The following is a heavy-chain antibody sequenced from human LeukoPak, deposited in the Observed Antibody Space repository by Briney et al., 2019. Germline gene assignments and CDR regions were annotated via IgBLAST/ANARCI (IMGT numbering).Heavy chain of an antibody. Sequence: SETLSLTCTVSGDSISTYYWSWIRQPPGKGLEWIGYIYYSGSTNYSPSLKSRVTMSVDTSKNQFSLNLSSVTAADTAVYYCARDSGTYRLFDHWGQGTLVTGSS. CDR1: GDSISTYY. D-gene: IGHD1-26*01. V-gene: IGHV4-59*01. J-gene: IGHJ4*02. CDR2: IYYSGST. CDR3: ARDSGTYRLFDH.